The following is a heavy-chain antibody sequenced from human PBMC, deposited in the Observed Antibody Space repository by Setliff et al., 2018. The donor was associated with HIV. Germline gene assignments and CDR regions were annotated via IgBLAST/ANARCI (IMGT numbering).Heavy chain of an antibody. V-gene: IGHV1-69-2*01. CDR1: GYTFVDYY. CDR2: VDPEDGET. J-gene: IGHJ1*01. D-gene: IGHD6-13*01. Sequence: ASVKVSCKASGYTFVDYYMHWVQQAPGKGLEWMGRVDPEDGETIYAEKFQGRLTITTDTSTDTGYMEMTKLRSEDTAVYYCAILMTARGTWDYFQHWGQGTPVTVSS. CDR3: AILMTARGTWDYFQH.